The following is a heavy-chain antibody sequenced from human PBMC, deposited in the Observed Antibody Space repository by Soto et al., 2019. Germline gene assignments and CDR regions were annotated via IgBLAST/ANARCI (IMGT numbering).Heavy chain of an antibody. V-gene: IGHV4-39*01. D-gene: IGHD3-3*01. CDR1: GDSIGSSSYY. CDR3: GAYWSGTYCYDWFDP. J-gene: IGHJ5*02. Sequence: ETLSLTCSVSGDSIGSSSYYFGWIRQPPGKGLEWLGSLYSTGTPYYKSSMNIRVTISADKSHNQFSMRMASVTAADTDVNYRGAYWSGTYCYDWFDPWGQGTVVTVSS. CDR2: LYSTGTP.